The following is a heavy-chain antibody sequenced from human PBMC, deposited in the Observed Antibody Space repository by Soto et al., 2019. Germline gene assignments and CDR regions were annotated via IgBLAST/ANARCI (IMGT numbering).Heavy chain of an antibody. Sequence: QVQLVQSGAEVKKPGSSVKVSCKASGGTFSSFGCNWVRQAPGQGLEWLGGIIPLFGTAHYAEKFQGRVPISADEGKGTVFMELIVMRSEDTAIYYLARDRSMDGYNSRPFDYWGQGPLVTVS. V-gene: IGHV1-69*01. CDR3: ARDRSMDGYNSRPFDY. J-gene: IGHJ4*02. CDR2: IIPLFGTA. CDR1: GGTFSSFG. D-gene: IGHD5-12*01.